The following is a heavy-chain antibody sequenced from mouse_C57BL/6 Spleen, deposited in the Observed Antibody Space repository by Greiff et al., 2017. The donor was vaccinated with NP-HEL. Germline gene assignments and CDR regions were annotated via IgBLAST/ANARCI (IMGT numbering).Heavy chain of an antibody. V-gene: IGHV5-17*01. CDR1: GFTFSDYG. J-gene: IGHJ3*01. D-gene: IGHD1-1*01. Sequence: DVMLVESGGGLVKPGGSLKLSCAASGFTFSDYGMHWVRQAPEKGLEWVAYISSGSSTIYYADTVKGRFTISRANAKNTLFLQMSSLRSEDTAMYYCAKPHYYGSSWFAYWGQGTLVTVSA. CDR3: AKPHYYGSSWFAY. CDR2: ISSGSSTI.